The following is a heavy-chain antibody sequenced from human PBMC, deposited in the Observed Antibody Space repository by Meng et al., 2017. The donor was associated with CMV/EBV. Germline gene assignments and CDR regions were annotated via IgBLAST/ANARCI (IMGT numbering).Heavy chain of an antibody. J-gene: IGHJ5*02. CDR2: IYWDDDK. CDR3: AHRWRIAAAGTDWFDP. Sequence: LKGQGPPVWKPPRTLRRTCSFVCFSPSTCCVGGGWIRRPPRKALEWLALIYWDDDKCYSPSLKSRLTIAQDTTKNQVVLTMTNMDPVDTATYYCAHRWRIAAAGTDWFDPWGQGTLVTVSS. V-gene: IGHV2-5*02. D-gene: IGHD6-13*01. CDR1: CFSPSTCCVG.